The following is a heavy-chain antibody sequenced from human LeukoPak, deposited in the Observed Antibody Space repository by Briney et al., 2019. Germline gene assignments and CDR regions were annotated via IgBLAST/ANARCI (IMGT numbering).Heavy chain of an antibody. CDR3: AGATPELNRPFDY. D-gene: IGHD3-10*01. J-gene: IGHJ4*02. Sequence: ASVKVSCKASGYTFTNSDIIWVRQATGQGLEWMGYINSNSGSTGSAQKFQVRVTMTRDSSISTAYMELSSLRSEDTAVYYCAGATPELNRPFDYWGQGTLVTVSS. V-gene: IGHV1-8*01. CDR1: GYTFTNSD. CDR2: INSNSGST.